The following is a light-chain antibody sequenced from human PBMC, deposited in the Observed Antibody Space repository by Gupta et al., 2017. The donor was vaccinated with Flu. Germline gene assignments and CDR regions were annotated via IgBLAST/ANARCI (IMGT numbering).Light chain of an antibody. V-gene: IGKV3-20*01. Sequence: DIVLTQSPGTLSLSPGERAALSCRASQSVSSSYLAWYQQRPGQAPRPLIYGASNRATGIPDRFSGSGSGTDFTLTISRLEPEDFAVYYCQQYAGSPMYTFGQGTKLEIK. J-gene: IGKJ2*01. CDR1: QSVSSSY. CDR2: GAS. CDR3: QQYAGSPMYT.